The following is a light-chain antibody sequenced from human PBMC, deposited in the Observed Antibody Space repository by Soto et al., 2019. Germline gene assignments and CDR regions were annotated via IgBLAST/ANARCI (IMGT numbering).Light chain of an antibody. CDR1: QSISSW. CDR2: KAS. CDR3: QQYNSYPWT. V-gene: IGKV1-5*03. J-gene: IGKJ1*01. Sequence: DIQMTQSPSTLSASVGXRVXITCRASQSISSWLAWYQQKPGKAPKLLIYKASTLESGVPSNFSGSGSGTEFTLSISSLQPEDFATYYCQQYNSYPWTFGQGTKVDIK.